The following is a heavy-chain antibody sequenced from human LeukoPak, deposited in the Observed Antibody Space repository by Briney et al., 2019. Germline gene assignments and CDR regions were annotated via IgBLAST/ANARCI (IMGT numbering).Heavy chain of an antibody. CDR3: AKVVAYTVAAFDL. Sequence: GGSLRLSCAASGFRFSSFAMNWVRQAPGKGLEWVAVMSYHGTTEFYAESVKGRFTTSRDNSKNTLYLQMNSLRPEDTAIYYCAKVVAYTVAAFDLWGQGTMVTVSS. D-gene: IGHD3-16*01. CDR2: MSYHGTTE. V-gene: IGHV3-30-3*01. CDR1: GFRFSSFA. J-gene: IGHJ3*01.